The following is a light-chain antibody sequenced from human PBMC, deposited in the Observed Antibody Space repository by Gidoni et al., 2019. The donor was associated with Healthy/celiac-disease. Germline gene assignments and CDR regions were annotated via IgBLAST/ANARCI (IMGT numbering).Light chain of an antibody. CDR1: SSDVGSYNF. CDR2: EDS. CDR3: CSYAGSYV. J-gene: IGLJ1*01. V-gene: IGLV2-23*01. Sequence: QSALTQPASVSGSPGQSITISCTGTSSDVGSYNFVSWYQQHPGKAPKRMIYEDSKRPSGVSNRFSGSKSGNTASLTISGLQAEDEADYYCCSYAGSYVFGIGTKVTVL.